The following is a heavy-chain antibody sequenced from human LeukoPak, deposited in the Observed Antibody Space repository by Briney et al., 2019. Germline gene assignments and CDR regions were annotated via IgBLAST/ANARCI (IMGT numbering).Heavy chain of an antibody. CDR2: IYYSGST. V-gene: IGHV4-30-4*01. Sequence: SQTLSLTCTVSGGSISSGDYYWSWIRQPPGKGLEWIGYIYYSGSTYYNPSLKSRVTISVDTSKNQFSLKLSSVTAADTAVYYCARGRRVLAAAGTEFDYWGQGTLVTVSS. D-gene: IGHD6-13*01. CDR1: GGSISSGDYY. J-gene: IGHJ4*02. CDR3: ARGRRVLAAAGTEFDY.